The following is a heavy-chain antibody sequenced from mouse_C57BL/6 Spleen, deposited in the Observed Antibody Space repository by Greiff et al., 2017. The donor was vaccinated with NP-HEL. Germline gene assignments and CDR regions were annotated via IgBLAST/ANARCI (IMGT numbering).Heavy chain of an antibody. Sequence: EVHLVESGGGLVKPGGSLKLSCAASGFTFSDYGMHWVRQAPEKGLEWVAYISSGSSTIYYADTVKGRFTISRDTAKNTLFLQMTRLRSEDTAMYYGARPRYDDDAIDYWGQGTSVTVSS. CDR3: ARPRYDDDAIDY. J-gene: IGHJ4*01. CDR1: GFTFSDYG. V-gene: IGHV5-17*01. CDR2: ISSGSSTI. D-gene: IGHD2-4*01.